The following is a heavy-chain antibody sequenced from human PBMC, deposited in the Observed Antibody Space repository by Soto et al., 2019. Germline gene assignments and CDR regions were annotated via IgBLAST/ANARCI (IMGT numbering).Heavy chain of an antibody. V-gene: IGHV3-30*18. CDR1: GFTFSSYG. CDR2: ISYDGSNK. CDR3: EKDGTYCGGYCYPIFNFDY. Sequence: ESGGGVVQPGRSLRLSCAASGFTFSSYGMHWVRQAPGKGLEWVAVISYDGSNKYYADSVKGRFTISRDKSKNTLYLQMNSMRAEDTAVYYCEKDGTYCGGYCYPIFNFDYWGQGTLVTVSS. J-gene: IGHJ4*02. D-gene: IGHD2-21*02.